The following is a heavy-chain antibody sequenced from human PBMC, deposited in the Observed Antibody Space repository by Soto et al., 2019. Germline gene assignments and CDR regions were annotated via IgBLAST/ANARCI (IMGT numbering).Heavy chain of an antibody. CDR1: GYTFTSYG. D-gene: IGHD1-26*01. V-gene: IGHV1-18*01. Sequence: VASVKVSCKASGYTFTSYGISWVRQAPGQGLGWMGWISAYNGNTNYAQKLQGRVTMTTDTSTSTAYMELRSLRSDDTAVYYCARVALSGSYYYYYYGMDVWGQGTTVTVSS. CDR2: ISAYNGNT. J-gene: IGHJ6*02. CDR3: ARVALSGSYYYYYYGMDV.